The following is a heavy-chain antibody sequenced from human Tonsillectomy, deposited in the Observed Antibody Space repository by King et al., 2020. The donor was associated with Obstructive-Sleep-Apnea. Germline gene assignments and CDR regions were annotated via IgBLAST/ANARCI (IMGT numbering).Heavy chain of an antibody. CDR1: GDIFSNYA. CDR3: ARDFYRGDDLPYYLDP. CDR2: IIPMFGTS. Sequence: QLVQSGAEVKQPGSSVKVSCTASGDIFSNYAISWVRQAPGQGLEWMGGIIPMFGTSKFAQKFQGRVTVTADTSTSTAYMELCSLRSEDTAMYYCARDFYRGDDLPYYLDPWGQGTLVTVSS. V-gene: IGHV1-69*06. D-gene: IGHD5-12*01. J-gene: IGHJ5*02.